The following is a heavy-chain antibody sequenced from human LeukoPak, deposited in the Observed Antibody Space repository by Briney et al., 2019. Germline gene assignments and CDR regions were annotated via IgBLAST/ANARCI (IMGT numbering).Heavy chain of an antibody. CDR1: GGTFSSYA. J-gene: IGHJ4*02. V-gene: IGHV1-69*05. Sequence: SVKVSCKASGGTFSSYAISWVRQAPGQGLEWMGRIIPIFGTANYAQKFQGRVTITTDESTSTAYMELSSLRSEDTAVYYCASIDYYDSSGYSDYWGQGTLVTVSP. D-gene: IGHD3-22*01. CDR2: IIPIFGTA. CDR3: ASIDYYDSSGYSDY.